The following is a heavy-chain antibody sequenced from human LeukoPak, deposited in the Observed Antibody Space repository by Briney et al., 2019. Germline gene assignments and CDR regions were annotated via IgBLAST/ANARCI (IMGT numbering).Heavy chain of an antibody. V-gene: IGHV3-48*02. J-gene: IGHJ4*02. CDR3: AIRLGTAMLDY. Sequence: GGSLRLSCAASGFTFSTYSMNWVRQAPGKGLEWVARISGSSTTIYYADSVKGRFTISRDNVKASLYLQMISLRDEDTAVYYCAIRLGTAMLDYWGQGTLGTVSS. CDR2: ISGSSTTI. D-gene: IGHD2-2*01. CDR1: GFTFSTYS.